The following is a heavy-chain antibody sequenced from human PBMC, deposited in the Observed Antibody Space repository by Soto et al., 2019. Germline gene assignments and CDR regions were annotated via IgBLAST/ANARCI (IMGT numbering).Heavy chain of an antibody. CDR1: SGSISSGDYY. D-gene: IGHD6-13*01. V-gene: IGHV4-30-4*01. CDR3: AREGIAAADAQYNWFDP. J-gene: IGHJ5*02. Sequence: SETLSLTCTVSSGSISSGDYYWSWIRQPPGKGLEWIGYIYYSGSTYYNPSLKSRVTISVDTSKNQFSLKLSSVTAADTAVYYCAREGIAAADAQYNWFDPWGQGTLVTVS. CDR2: IYYSGST.